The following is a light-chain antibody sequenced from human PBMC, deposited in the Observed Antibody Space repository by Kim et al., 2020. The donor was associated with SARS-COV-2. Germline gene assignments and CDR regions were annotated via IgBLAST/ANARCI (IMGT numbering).Light chain of an antibody. J-gene: IGLJ3*02. V-gene: IGLV8-61*01. Sequence: GGTVTPPCGLTTGAVSNGNYPNWYQPTPGQAPRTLIYDTNSRSSGVPGRFSGSIVGNKAALTITGAQADDASDYYCVLYMGSDIWVFGGGTQLTVL. CDR2: DTN. CDR3: VLYMGSDIWV. CDR1: TGAVSNGNY.